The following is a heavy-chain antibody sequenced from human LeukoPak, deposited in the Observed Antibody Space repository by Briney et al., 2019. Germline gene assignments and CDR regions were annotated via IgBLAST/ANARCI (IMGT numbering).Heavy chain of an antibody. CDR3: ARGGVLVDTAMVLIY. CDR1: GGSISSGSYY. Sequence: SQTLSLTCTVSGGSISSGSYYWSWIRQPAGKGLEWIGRIYTSGSTNYNHSLKSRVTISVDTSKNQFSLKLSSVTAADTAVYYCARGGVLVDTAMVLIYWGQGTLVTVSS. CDR2: IYTSGST. J-gene: IGHJ4*02. D-gene: IGHD5-18*01. V-gene: IGHV4-61*02.